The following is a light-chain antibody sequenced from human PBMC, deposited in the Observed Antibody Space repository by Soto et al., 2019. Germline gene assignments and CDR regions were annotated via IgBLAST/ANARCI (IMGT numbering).Light chain of an antibody. CDR3: QHHSNWPPT. Sequence: EMVMTQSPATLSVSPGERVTLSCRASESVHRNLAWYQQKPGQGPSLLIYYASTRATGVPDRFTGSGSGTDFTLTISSLQSEDFGVYHCQHHSNWPPTFGPGTKVEIK. CDR1: ESVHRN. J-gene: IGKJ3*01. V-gene: IGKV3-15*01. CDR2: YAS.